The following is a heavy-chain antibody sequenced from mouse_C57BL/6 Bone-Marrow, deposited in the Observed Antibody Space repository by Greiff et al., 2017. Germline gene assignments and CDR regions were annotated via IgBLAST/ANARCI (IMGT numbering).Heavy chain of an antibody. Sequence: EVQLQQSGPVLVKPGASVKMSCKASGYTFTDYYMNWVKQSHGKSLEWIGVINPYNGGTSYNQKFKGKATLTVEKSSSTAYMELNSLTSEDSAVYYCARRGDYYGYDGAMDYWGQGTSVTVSS. CDR3: ARRGDYYGYDGAMDY. J-gene: IGHJ4*01. CDR1: GYTFTDYY. CDR2: INPYNGGT. D-gene: IGHD2-2*01. V-gene: IGHV1-19*01.